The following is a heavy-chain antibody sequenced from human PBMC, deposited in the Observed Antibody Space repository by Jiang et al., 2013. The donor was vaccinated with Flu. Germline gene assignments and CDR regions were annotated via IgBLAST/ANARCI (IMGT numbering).Heavy chain of an antibody. CDR2: IYYSGST. J-gene: IGHJ4*02. D-gene: IGHD2-21*01. V-gene: IGHV4-31*03. CDR3: ARREEITGWVI. Sequence: QTLSLTCTVSGGSISSGGYYWSWIRQHPGKGLEWIGYIYYSGSTYYNPSLKSRVTISVDTSKNQFSLKLSSVTAADAAVYYCARREEITGWVIWGQGTLVTVSS. CDR1: GGSISSGGYY.